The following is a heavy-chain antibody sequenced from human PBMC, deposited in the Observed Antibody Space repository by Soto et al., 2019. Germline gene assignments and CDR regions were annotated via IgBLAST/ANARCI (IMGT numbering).Heavy chain of an antibody. CDR1: GGTFSSYA. J-gene: IGHJ6*02. V-gene: IGHV1-69*13. Sequence: ASVKVSCKASGGTFSSYAISWVRQAPGQGLEWMGGIIPIFGTANYAQKFQGRVTITADESTSTAYMELSSLRSEDTAVYYCARDRGIAAAGPHYYGMDVWGQGTTVTVSS. CDR2: IIPIFGTA. CDR3: ARDRGIAAAGPHYYGMDV. D-gene: IGHD6-13*01.